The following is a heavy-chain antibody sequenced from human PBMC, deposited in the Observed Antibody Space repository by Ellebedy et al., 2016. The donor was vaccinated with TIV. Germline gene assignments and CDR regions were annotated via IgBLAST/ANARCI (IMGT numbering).Heavy chain of an antibody. D-gene: IGHD3-22*01. V-gene: IGHV1-2*02. Sequence: AASVKVSCKTSGYTFTDYYIHWVRQAPGQGLEWVAWINPNSGDTAYAQNLQGRVTVTVDTSISQAYMDLSRLISDDTAVYYGVRDLTNYGSSSYWGQGTLVTVSS. CDR3: VRDLTNYGSSSY. CDR2: INPNSGDT. J-gene: IGHJ4*02. CDR1: GYTFTDYY.